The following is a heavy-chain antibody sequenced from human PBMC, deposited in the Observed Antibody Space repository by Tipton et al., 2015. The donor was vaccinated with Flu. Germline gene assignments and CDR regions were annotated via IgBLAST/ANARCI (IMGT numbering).Heavy chain of an antibody. J-gene: IGHJ3*02. CDR2: IFRTGNI. CDR1: GDSISSDYY. D-gene: IGHD4-17*01. V-gene: IGHV4-38-2*02. CDR3: ARGDYGDYDHEADGFDI. Sequence: TLSLTCSISGDSISSDYYWGWIRQPPGKGLEWIGNIFRTGNIYRNPSLKSRVTISIDRSRNQFSLRLSSVTAADTAMYYCARGDYGDYDHEADGFDIWGQGTLVTVSA.